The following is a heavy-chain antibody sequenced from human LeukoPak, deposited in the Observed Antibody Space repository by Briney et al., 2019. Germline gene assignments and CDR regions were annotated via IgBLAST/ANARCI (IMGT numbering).Heavy chain of an antibody. D-gene: IGHD3-10*01. V-gene: IGHV3-7*01. CDR1: GFTFSSYW. CDR2: IKLDVSET. Sequence: GGSLRLSCAASGFTFSSYWMTWVRQAPGKGLEWVANIKLDVSETYYVDSVRGRFTISRNNTKNSLYLQMDSLRAEDTAVYYCARDSRSYYGSGSSPFDYWGQGTLVTVS. J-gene: IGHJ4*02. CDR3: ARDSRSYYGSGSSPFDY.